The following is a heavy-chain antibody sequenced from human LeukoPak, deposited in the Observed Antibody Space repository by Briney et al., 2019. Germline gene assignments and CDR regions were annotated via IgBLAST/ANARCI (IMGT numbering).Heavy chain of an antibody. Sequence: PGGSLRLSCAASGFTFRIYAMTWVRQAPGKGLEWVSAIGGRGGKTYYAGSVKGRFTISRDNSKNTLYLQMNSLRAEDTAIYYCAKPLHDYGDSYFDYWGQGTLVTVSS. CDR2: IGGRGGKT. D-gene: IGHD4-17*01. CDR3: AKPLHDYGDSYFDY. V-gene: IGHV3-23*01. J-gene: IGHJ4*02. CDR1: GFTFRIYA.